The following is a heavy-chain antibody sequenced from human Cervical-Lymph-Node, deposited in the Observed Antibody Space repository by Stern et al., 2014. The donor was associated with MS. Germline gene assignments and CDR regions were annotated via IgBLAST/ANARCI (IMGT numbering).Heavy chain of an antibody. CDR1: GDTFNNFD. CDR3: ARHQGGVAAF. D-gene: IGHD6-13*01. J-gene: IGHJ4*02. Sequence: VHLVESGAEVKKPGSSVKVSCKASGDTFNNFDIGWVRQAPGQGPEWLGGITPLFGTANYAQRFQDRVTLTADESPSTQDMALRRLRSEDAAIYYCARHQGGVAAFWGQGTLVTVSS. V-gene: IGHV1-69*01. CDR2: ITPLFGTA.